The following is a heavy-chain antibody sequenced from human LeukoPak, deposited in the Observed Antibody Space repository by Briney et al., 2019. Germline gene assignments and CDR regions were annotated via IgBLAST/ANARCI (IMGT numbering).Heavy chain of an antibody. CDR3: ARQRQWLAIVXV. J-gene: IGHJ3*01. V-gene: IGHV4-39*01. CDR1: RDSISTDDYY. CDR2: IYYTGAT. Sequence: SETXSLTCXXSRDSISTDDYYWGWLRQSPGKGPEWIGSIYYTGATYYNPSLKSLVSISVDTSKTQFSLNLSAVTASDTAIYYCARQRQWLAIVXVWG. D-gene: IGHD6-19*01.